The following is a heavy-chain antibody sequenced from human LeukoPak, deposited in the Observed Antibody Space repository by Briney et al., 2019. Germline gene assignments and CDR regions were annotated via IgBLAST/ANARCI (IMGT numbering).Heavy chain of an antibody. CDR2: ISANGGDT. D-gene: IGHD3-10*01. J-gene: IGHJ4*02. V-gene: IGHV3-23*01. Sequence: GGSLRLSCAASGFTFSNFAMSWVRQAPGKGLECVSLISANGGDTYYADSVKGRFTISRDNSKSTLYLQMDSLRVDDTAVYYCAKASGSPYYFDYWGQGTLVTVSS. CDR3: AKASGSPYYFDY. CDR1: GFTFSNFA.